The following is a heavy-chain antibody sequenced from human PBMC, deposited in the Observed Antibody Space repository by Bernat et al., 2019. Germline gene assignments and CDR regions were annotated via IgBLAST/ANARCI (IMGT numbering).Heavy chain of an antibody. CDR2: ISYDGSNK. J-gene: IGHJ4*02. CDR1: GFTVSSNY. D-gene: IGHD5-24*01. V-gene: IGHV3-30-3*01. Sequence: VQLVESGGGLIQPGGSLRLSCAASGFTVSSNYMSWVRQAPGKGLEWVALISYDGSNKYYADSVKGRFTISRDNSKNTLFLQMNSPRAEDTAVYYCARDRGWGQGTLVTVSS. CDR3: ARDRG.